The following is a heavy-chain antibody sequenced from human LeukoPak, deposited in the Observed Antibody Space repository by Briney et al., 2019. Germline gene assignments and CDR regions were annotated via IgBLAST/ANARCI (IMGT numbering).Heavy chain of an antibody. V-gene: IGHV4-30-4*01. J-gene: IGHJ4*02. Sequence: PSETLSLTCTVSGGSISSGDYYWSWLRQPPGKGLEWIGYIYYSGSTYYNPSLKSRVTISVDTSKNQFSLKLSSVTAADTAVDYCAREGLSVTFDYWGQGTLVTVSS. CDR1: GGSISSGDYY. CDR3: AREGLSVTFDY. CDR2: IYYSGST. D-gene: IGHD4-23*01.